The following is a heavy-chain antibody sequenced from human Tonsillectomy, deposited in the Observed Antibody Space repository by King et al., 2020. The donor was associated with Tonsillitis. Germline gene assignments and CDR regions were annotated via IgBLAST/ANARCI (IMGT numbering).Heavy chain of an antibody. Sequence: VQLVESGGGVVQPGRSLRLSCAASGFTFSSYGMHWVRQAPGKGLEWVAVISYDGSNKYYADSVKGRFTISRDNSKNTLYLQMNSPTTEDTAVYYCAKGGPVEWLFLIVGWGQGTLVTVSS. CDR1: GFTFSSYG. CDR3: AKGGPVEWLFLIVG. J-gene: IGHJ4*02. CDR2: ISYDGSNK. D-gene: IGHD3-3*01. V-gene: IGHV3-30*18.